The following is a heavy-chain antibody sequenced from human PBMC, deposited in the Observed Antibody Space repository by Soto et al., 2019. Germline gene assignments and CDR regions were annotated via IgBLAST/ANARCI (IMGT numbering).Heavy chain of an antibody. CDR3: AKGTYRDYVYWDHAFDI. D-gene: IGHD4-17*01. J-gene: IGHJ3*02. CDR1: GFTFSSYA. CDR2: VSGSGGRT. V-gene: IGHV3-23*01. Sequence: EVQLLESGGGLVQPGGSLRLSCAASGFTFSSYAMSWVRQAPGKGLEWVSAVSGSGGRTYYADSVKGGFTFSRDNSKNTLYQQMNSLRAEDTAVYFCAKGTYRDYVYWDHAFDIWGQGTMVTVSS.